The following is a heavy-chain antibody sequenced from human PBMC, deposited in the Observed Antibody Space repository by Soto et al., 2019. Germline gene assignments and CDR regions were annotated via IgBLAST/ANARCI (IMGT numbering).Heavy chain of an antibody. CDR2: ISAYNGNT. CDR1: GYTFTSYG. CDR3: AIDFRYRLELYDMEV. Sequence: ASVKVSCKASGYTFTSYGISWVRQAPGQGLEWMGWISAYNGNTNYAQKRQGRVTMTTDTSTSTAYMELTSLRSDDTAVYYCAIDFRYRLELYDMEVWGQGTTVTVSS. V-gene: IGHV1-18*01. J-gene: IGHJ6*02. D-gene: IGHD1-7*01.